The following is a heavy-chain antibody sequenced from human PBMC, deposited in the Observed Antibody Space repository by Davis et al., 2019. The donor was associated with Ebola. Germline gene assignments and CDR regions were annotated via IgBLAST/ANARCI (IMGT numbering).Heavy chain of an antibody. CDR1: GNSFISSA. CDR2: IITIIGIS. D-gene: IGHD4-11*01. CDR3: AISDYSTPSYFFFMHV. Sequence: SVKVSCKASGNSFISSAVNWVRQAPGQRLEWMGRIITIIGISDYAQNFQGRVVMTADQSTNTAYMELSSLKSEDTAVYYCAISDYSTPSYFFFMHVWGQGTTVTVSS. V-gene: IGHV1-69*04. J-gene: IGHJ6*02.